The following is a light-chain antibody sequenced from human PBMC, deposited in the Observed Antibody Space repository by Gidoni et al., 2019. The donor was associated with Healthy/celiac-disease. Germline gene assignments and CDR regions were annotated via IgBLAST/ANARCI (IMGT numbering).Light chain of an antibody. CDR3: MQALQTPFT. V-gene: IGKV2-28*01. Sequence: DIVMTPSPLSLPVTPGDPASISCRSSQSLLHSNGYNYLDWYLQKPGQSPQLLIYLGSNRASGVPDRFSGSGSGTDFTLKISRVEAEDVGVYYCMQALQTPFTFGPGTKVDIK. J-gene: IGKJ3*01. CDR2: LGS. CDR1: QSLLHSNGYNY.